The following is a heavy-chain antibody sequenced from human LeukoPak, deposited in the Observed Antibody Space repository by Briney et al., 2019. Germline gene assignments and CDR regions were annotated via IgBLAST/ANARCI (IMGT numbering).Heavy chain of an antibody. D-gene: IGHD4-17*01. CDR3: ASDDYGAFDI. V-gene: IGHV3-48*01. CDR2: ISLSSTAI. Sequence: GGSLRLSCAASGFSFNNFAMHWVRQAPGKGLEWVSYISLSSTAIYYADSVKGRFTVSRDNAKNSLYLQMNSLRAEDTAVYYCASDDYGAFDIWGQGTMVTVSS. J-gene: IGHJ3*02. CDR1: GFSFNNFA.